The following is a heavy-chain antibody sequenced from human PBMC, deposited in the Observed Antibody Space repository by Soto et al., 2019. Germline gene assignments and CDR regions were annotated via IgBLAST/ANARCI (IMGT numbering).Heavy chain of an antibody. CDR3: ARSIVVVVAATPYYFDY. CDR2: INRSGST. CDR1: GGSFSGYY. J-gene: IGHJ4*02. Sequence: QVQLQQWGAGLLKPSETLSLTCAVYGGSFSGYYWSWIRQPPGKGLEWIGEINRSGSTNYNPSLKSRVTISVDTSKNQFSLKLSSVTAADTAVYYCARSIVVVVAATPYYFDYWGQGTLVTVSS. V-gene: IGHV4-34*01. D-gene: IGHD2-15*01.